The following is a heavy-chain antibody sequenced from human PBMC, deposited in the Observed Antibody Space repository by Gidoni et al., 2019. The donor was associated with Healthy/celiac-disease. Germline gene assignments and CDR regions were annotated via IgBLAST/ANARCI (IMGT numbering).Heavy chain of an antibody. D-gene: IGHD3-10*01. V-gene: IGHV4-59*01. Sequence: QVQLQESGPGLVKPSETLSLTCTVSGGSISSYYWSWIRQPPGKGLEWIGYIYYSGSTNYNPSLKSRVTISVDTSKNQFSLKLSSVTAADTAVYYCARDHRWVGRYYGSEGDYYGMDVWGQGTTVTVSS. CDR1: GGSISSYY. CDR2: IYYSGST. J-gene: IGHJ6*02. CDR3: ARDHRWVGRYYGSEGDYYGMDV.